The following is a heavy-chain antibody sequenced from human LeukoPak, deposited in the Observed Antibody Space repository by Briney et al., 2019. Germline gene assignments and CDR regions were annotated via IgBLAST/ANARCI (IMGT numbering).Heavy chain of an antibody. CDR3: ARRDYLDHFYYIDV. J-gene: IGHJ6*03. CDR2: IKPSGRT. Sequence: SETLSLTCAVYGGSFNDYYWIWIRQPPGKGLEWTGEIKPSGRTNYNPSLASRVTISVDTSKNHFSLKLSSVTAADTAVYYCARRDYLDHFYYIDVWDKGNTVTVSS. CDR1: GGSFNDYY. D-gene: IGHD3-10*01. V-gene: IGHV4-34*01.